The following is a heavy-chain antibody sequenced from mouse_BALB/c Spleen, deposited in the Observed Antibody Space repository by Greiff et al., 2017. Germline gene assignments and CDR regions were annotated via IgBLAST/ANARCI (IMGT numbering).Heavy chain of an antibody. Sequence: EVKLVESGGGLVQPGGSLRLSCATSGFTFTDYYMSWVRQPPGKALEWLGFIRNKANGYTTEYSASVKGRFTISRDNSQSILYLQMNTLRAEDSATYYCARDKGWYFDYWGQGTTLTVSS. CDR3: ARDKGWYFDY. D-gene: IGHD3-3*01. CDR1: GFTFTDYY. V-gene: IGHV7-3*02. J-gene: IGHJ2*01. CDR2: IRNKANGYTT.